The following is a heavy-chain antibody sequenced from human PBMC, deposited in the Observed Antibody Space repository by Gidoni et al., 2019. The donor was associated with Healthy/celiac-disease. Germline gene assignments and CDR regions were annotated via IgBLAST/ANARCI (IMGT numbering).Heavy chain of an antibody. CDR1: GFTVSNAC. J-gene: IGHJ4*02. CDR3: TTAPGSSGSYSTVYYFDY. CDR2: IKRITGGGTT. V-gene: IGHV3-15*01. D-gene: IGHD3-10*01. Sequence: EVQLVESGGGLVKPGGSFRLSCAASGFTVSNACLRGVRQAPGKGLEWGDRIKRITGGGTTDYAAPVKGRFTISRDDSKNTLYLQMNSLKTEDTAVYYCTTAPGSSGSYSTVYYFDYWGQGTLVTVSS.